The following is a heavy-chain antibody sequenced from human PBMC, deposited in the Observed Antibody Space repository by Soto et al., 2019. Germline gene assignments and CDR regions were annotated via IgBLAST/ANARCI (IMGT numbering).Heavy chain of an antibody. CDR1: GFSFSDYW. CDR3: ASSRAGRTAASYYDYMDV. V-gene: IGHV3-7*01. CDR2: IKQDGSEK. J-gene: IGHJ6*03. Sequence: EVQLVASGGGLVEPGGSLRLSCAAAGFSFSDYWMTWVRQPPGKGLEWVANIKQDGSEKYYADSVKGRFTISRDNDKSSLYLQMNSLRAEDTAVYYCASSRAGRTAASYYDYMDVWGKGTTVTVSS. D-gene: IGHD2-2*01.